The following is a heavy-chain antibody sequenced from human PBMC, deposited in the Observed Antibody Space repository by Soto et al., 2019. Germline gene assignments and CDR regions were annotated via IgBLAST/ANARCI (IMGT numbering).Heavy chain of an antibody. CDR2: IYYSGST. Sequence: SETLSLTCTVSGGSISSYYWSWIRQPPGKGLEWIGYIYYSGSTNYNPSLKSRVTISVDTSKNQFSLKLSSVTAADPAVYYCARGVSRSYTSRWYMEGIYNWFDPWGQEPLATFSS. D-gene: IGHD6-13*01. J-gene: IGHJ5*02. V-gene: IGHV4-59*01. CDR3: ARGVSRSYTSRWYMEGIYNWFDP. CDR1: GGSISSYY.